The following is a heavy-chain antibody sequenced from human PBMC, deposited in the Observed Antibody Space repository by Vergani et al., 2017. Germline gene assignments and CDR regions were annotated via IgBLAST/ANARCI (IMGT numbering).Heavy chain of an antibody. CDR3: ARGVNYYDSSGYPLREGAVDY. Sequence: QVQLVESGGGAVQPGRSPRLSCAASGFTPSSYAMHSVRQAPGKGLEWVAVISYDVSNKYYADSVKGRFTISRDNSKNTLYLQMNSLRAEDTAVYYCARGVNYYDSSGYPLREGAVDYWGQGTLVTVSS. D-gene: IGHD3-22*01. CDR2: ISYDVSNK. J-gene: IGHJ4*02. CDR1: GFTPSSYA. V-gene: IGHV3-30-3*01.